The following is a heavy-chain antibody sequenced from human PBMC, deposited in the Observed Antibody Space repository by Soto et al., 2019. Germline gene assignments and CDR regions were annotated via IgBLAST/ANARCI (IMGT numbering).Heavy chain of an antibody. CDR3: AKDLGQSYYYGSGLNYGMDV. CDR2: ISYDGSNK. D-gene: IGHD3-10*01. CDR1: GFTFSSYG. J-gene: IGHJ6*02. V-gene: IGHV3-30*18. Sequence: PGGSLRLSCAASGFTFSSYGMHWVRQAPGKGLEWVAVISYDGSNKYYADSVKGRFTISRDNSKNTLYLQMNSLRAEDTAVYYCAKDLGQSYYYGSGLNYGMDVWGQGTTVTAP.